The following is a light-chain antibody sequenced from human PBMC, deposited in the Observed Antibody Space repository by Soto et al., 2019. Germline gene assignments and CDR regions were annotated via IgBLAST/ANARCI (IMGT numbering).Light chain of an antibody. V-gene: IGLV2-14*02. Sequence: QSALTQPASVSGSPGQSITISCTGTSSDVGSYDLVSWYQHHSGKAPKIIIYEVNKRPSGISDRFSGSKSGNTASVTISGLQAEDEADYYCSSYTSTNGQVFGTGTKLTVL. CDR3: SSYTSTNGQV. CDR2: EVN. J-gene: IGLJ1*01. CDR1: SSDVGSYDL.